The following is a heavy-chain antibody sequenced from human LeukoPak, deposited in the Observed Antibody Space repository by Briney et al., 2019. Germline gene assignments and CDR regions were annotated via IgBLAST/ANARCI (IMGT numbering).Heavy chain of an antibody. V-gene: IGHV3-7*01. CDR3: ARESYYDSSGYYGDY. CDR1: GFTFSSYW. CDR2: IKQDGSEK. Sequence: GGSLRLSCAASGFTFSSYWMSWVRQPPGKGLEWVANIKQDGSEKYYVDSVKGRFTISRDNAKNSLYLQMNSLRAEDTAVYYCARESYYDSSGYYGDYWGQGTLVTVSS. D-gene: IGHD3-22*01. J-gene: IGHJ4*02.